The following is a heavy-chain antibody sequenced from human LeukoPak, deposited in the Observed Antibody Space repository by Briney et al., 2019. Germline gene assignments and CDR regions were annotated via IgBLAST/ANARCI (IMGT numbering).Heavy chain of an antibody. D-gene: IGHD6-19*01. V-gene: IGHV3-33*06. CDR3: AKDPGGITVSGPDH. Sequence: PGRSLRLSCAASGFIFSVYGMHWVRQAPGKGLEWVASIWYDGNNKYYEDSVKGRFTISRDNSKNTLYLQMNSLRAEDTAVYYCAKDPGGITVSGPDHWGQGTLVTVSS. CDR1: GFIFSVYG. CDR2: IWYDGNNK. J-gene: IGHJ4*02.